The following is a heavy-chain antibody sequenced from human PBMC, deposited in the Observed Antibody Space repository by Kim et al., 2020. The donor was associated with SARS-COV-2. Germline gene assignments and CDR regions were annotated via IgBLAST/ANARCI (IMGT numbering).Heavy chain of an antibody. CDR3: ARPSSGSAGYYDFWSGYSGYYYYGMDV. CDR2: ISSSGSTI. CDR1: GFTFSSYE. J-gene: IGHJ6*02. V-gene: IGHV3-48*03. D-gene: IGHD3-3*01. Sequence: GGSLRLSCAASGFTFSSYEMNWVRQAPGKGLEWVSYISSSGSTIYYADSVKGRFTISRDNAKNSLYLQMNSLRAEDTAVYYCARPSSGSAGYYDFWSGYSGYYYYGMDVWGQGTTVTVSS.